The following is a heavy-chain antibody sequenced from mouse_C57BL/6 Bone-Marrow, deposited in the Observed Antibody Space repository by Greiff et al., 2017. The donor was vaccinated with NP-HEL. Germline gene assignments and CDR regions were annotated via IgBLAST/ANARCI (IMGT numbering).Heavy chain of an antibody. D-gene: IGHD2-4*01. Sequence: VQLKESGGDLVKPGGSLKLSCAASGFTFSSYGMSWVRQTPDKRLEWVATISSGGSYTYYPDSVKGRFTISRDNAKNTLYLQMSSLKSEDTAMYYCARRDDYGNLSYWGKGTTLTVSS. CDR2: ISSGGSYT. V-gene: IGHV5-6*01. CDR1: GFTFSSYG. J-gene: IGHJ2*01. CDR3: ARRDDYGNLSY.